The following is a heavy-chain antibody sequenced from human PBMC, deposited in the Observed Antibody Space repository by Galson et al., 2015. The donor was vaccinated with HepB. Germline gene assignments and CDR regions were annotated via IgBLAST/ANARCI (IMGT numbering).Heavy chain of an antibody. D-gene: IGHD3-3*01. CDR2: ISSSGSTI. CDR3: ARETYFYYDFWSGYPRLALDY. CDR1: GLTFSDYY. J-gene: IGHJ4*02. Sequence: SLRLSCAASGLTFSDYYMSWIRQAPGKGLEWVSYISSSGSTIYYADSVKGRFTISRDNAKNSLYLQMNSLRAEDTAVYYCARETYFYYDFWSGYPRLALDYWGQGTLVTVSS. V-gene: IGHV3-11*04.